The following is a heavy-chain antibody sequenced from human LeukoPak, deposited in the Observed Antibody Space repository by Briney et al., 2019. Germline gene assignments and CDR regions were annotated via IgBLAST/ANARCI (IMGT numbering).Heavy chain of an antibody. V-gene: IGHV4-38-2*02. CDR2: IYHSGST. CDR3: AALWPRGGDY. D-gene: IGHD2/OR15-2a*01. Sequence: SETLSLTCTVSGSSISSGYYWGWIRQSPGKGLEWIGNIYHSGSTYYNPSLKSRVTISIDTSKNQFSLKLSSVTAADTAVYYCAALWPRGGDYWGQGTLVTVSS. J-gene: IGHJ4*02. CDR1: GSSISSGYY.